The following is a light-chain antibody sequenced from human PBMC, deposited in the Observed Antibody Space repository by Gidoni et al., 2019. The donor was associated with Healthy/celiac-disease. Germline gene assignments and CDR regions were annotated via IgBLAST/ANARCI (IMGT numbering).Light chain of an antibody. CDR1: SSDVGGYNY. CDR3: SSYTSSSTPNWV. V-gene: IGLV2-14*03. CDR2: DVS. J-gene: IGLJ3*02. Sequence: QSALTQPASVSASPGQSIPISCTGTSSDVGGYNYVSWYQQHPGKAPKLMTHDVSNRPSGVSNRFSGSKSGNTASLTISGLQAEDEADYYCSSYTSSSTPNWVFGGGTKLTVL.